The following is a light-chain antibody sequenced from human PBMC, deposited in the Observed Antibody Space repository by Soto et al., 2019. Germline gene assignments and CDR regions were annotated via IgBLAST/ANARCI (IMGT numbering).Light chain of an antibody. V-gene: IGLV3-21*02. CDR2: DDS. CDR1: NIGSIS. Sequence: SYELTQPPSVSVAPGQTARITCGGDNIGSISVHWYRQKPGRAPVVVVHDDSDRPSGIPERFSGSNSGNTATLTISRVEAGDEADYYCQVWGTSDHPVFGGGTKVTVL. J-gene: IGLJ3*02. CDR3: QVWGTSDHPV.